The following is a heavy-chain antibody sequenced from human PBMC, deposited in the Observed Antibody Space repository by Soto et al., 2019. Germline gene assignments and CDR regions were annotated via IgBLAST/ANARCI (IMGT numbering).Heavy chain of an antibody. Sequence: GSLRLSCAASGFTFSSYAMSWVRQAPGKGLEWVSAISGSGGSTYYADSVKGRFTISRDNSKNTLYLQMNSLRAEDTAVYYCAKDLITIFGVVILHGMDVWGQGTTVTVSS. J-gene: IGHJ6*02. CDR2: ISGSGGST. CDR1: GFTFSSYA. CDR3: AKDLITIFGVVILHGMDV. V-gene: IGHV3-23*01. D-gene: IGHD3-3*01.